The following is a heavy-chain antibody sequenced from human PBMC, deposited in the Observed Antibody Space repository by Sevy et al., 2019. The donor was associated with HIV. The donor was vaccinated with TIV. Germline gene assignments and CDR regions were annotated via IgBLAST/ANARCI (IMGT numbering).Heavy chain of an antibody. CDR2: ISYDGSNK. CDR1: GFTFSSYG. Sequence: GGSLRLSCAASGFTFSSYGMHWVRQAPGKGLEWVAVISYDGSNKYYADSVKGRFTISRDNSKNTLYLQMNSLRAEDTAVYYCAKLGLVYYYDSSGYYKGGDYWGQGTLVTVSS. D-gene: IGHD3-22*01. CDR3: AKLGLVYYYDSSGYYKGGDY. V-gene: IGHV3-30*18. J-gene: IGHJ4*02.